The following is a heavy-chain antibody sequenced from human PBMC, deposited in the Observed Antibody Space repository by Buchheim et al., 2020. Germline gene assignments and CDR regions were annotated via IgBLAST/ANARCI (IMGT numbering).Heavy chain of an antibody. CDR3: AKGSVWLLHISEELFDY. V-gene: IGHV3-23*01. CDR1: GFTFSSYA. Sequence: EVQLLESGGGLVQPGGSLRLSCAASGFTFSSYAMSWVRQAPGKGLEWVSAISGSGGSTYYADSVKGRFTISRDNSKNKLYLQMNSLRAEDTAVYYCAKGSVWLLHISEELFDYWGQGTL. CDR2: ISGSGGST. D-gene: IGHD2-15*01. J-gene: IGHJ4*02.